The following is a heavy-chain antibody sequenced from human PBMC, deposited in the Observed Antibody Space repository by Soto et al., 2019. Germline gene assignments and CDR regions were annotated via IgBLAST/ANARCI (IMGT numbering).Heavy chain of an antibody. Sequence: ASVKVSCKASGYTFTSYDMHWVRPAPGQRLEWMGWINAINGNTKYSQKFQGRVTITADKSTSKAYMELSSLRSEDTAVYYCARVTRYFDWLLFDYWGQGTLVTVSS. V-gene: IGHV1-3*01. CDR1: GYTFTSYD. D-gene: IGHD3-9*01. CDR2: INAINGNT. CDR3: ARVTRYFDWLLFDY. J-gene: IGHJ4*02.